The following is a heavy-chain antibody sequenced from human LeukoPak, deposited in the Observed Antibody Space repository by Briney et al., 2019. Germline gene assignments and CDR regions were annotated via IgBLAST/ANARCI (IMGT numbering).Heavy chain of an antibody. D-gene: IGHD1-26*01. Sequence: PGGSLRLSCITSGFAFNTYAMHWVRQAPGKGLEWISYISPASNTIYYADSVKGRFTISRDNAKNSLYLQMNSLRAEDTAVYYCARNSGDFDYWGQGTLVTVSS. CDR3: ARNSGDFDY. CDR1: GFAFNTYA. V-gene: IGHV3-48*04. J-gene: IGHJ4*02. CDR2: ISPASNTI.